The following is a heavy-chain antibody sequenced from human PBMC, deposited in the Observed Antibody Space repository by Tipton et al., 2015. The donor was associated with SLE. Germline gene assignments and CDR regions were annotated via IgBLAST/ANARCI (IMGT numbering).Heavy chain of an antibody. CDR1: GFTFSTYW. Sequence: SLRLSCAASGFTFSTYWMHWVRQAPGKGLVWVARINTDGRTTYYADSVKGRFTISRDNVKKSLYLQMNSLRAEDTAVYYCAKVVKEPPSFAFDMWGQGTMVTVSS. CDR3: AKVVKEPPSFAFDM. CDR2: INTDGRTT. D-gene: IGHD4-23*01. J-gene: IGHJ3*02. V-gene: IGHV3-74*01.